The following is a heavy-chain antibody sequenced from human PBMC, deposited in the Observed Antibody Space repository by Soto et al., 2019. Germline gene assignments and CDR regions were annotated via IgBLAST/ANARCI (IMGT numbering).Heavy chain of an antibody. J-gene: IGHJ6*02. CDR1: GITFSFRW. D-gene: IGHD3-9*01. CDR2: INPDGTFI. V-gene: IGHV3-74*01. Sequence: PGGSLRLSCAASGITFSFRWMHWVRLAPGKGLVWVSRINPDGTFINYADSVKGRFTISRDNAKDTLYLQMNSLRVEDTAVYYCARGGYDILTGNKKGYYYYGMDVWGQGTTVTVSS. CDR3: ARGGYDILTGNKKGYYYYGMDV.